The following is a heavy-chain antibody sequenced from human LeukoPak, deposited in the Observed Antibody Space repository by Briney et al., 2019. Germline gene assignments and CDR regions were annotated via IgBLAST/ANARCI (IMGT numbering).Heavy chain of an antibody. CDR1: GDSMTKYY. V-gene: IGHV4-59*01. CDR3: VSQVSGSMSQN. Sequence: SETLSLTCTVSGDSMTKYYWNWIRQPPGKGLEWIGFTYSSGGTSYNPSLKSRITISIDMSKNQFSLKMYSVTAADAAVCYCVSQVSGSMSQNWGQGTLVTVSS. D-gene: IGHD2-21*01. J-gene: IGHJ4*02. CDR2: TYSSGGT.